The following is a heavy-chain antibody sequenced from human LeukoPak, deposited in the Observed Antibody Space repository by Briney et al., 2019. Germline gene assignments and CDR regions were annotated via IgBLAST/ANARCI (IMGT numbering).Heavy chain of an antibody. CDR3: AKGAAGSGYSFFDY. CDR2: IYSGGST. Sequence: GGSLRLSCAASGFTVSSNYMSWVRQAPGKGLEWVSVIYSGGSTYYADSVKGRFTISRDNSKNTLYLQMNSLRAEDTAVYYCAKGAAGSGYSFFDYWGQGTLVTVSS. CDR1: GFTVSSNY. D-gene: IGHD3-22*01. J-gene: IGHJ4*02. V-gene: IGHV3-66*01.